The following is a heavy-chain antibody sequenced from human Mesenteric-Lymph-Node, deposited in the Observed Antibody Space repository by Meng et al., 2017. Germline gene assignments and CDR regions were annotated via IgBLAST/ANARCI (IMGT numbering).Heavy chain of an antibody. Sequence: QVRCKRWGPGLVKPLQTLSLTCTVSGDSFNSPDYFWSWIRQPPEKGLEWIGYIYYSGSTYYNPPLKSRVSISGDTSNKQFSLKLTSVTAADTAVYYCARSPYSGSALPFFDYWGQGSLVTVSS. CDR3: ARSPYSGSALPFFDY. D-gene: IGHD1-26*01. CDR2: IYYSGST. J-gene: IGHJ4*02. CDR1: GDSFNSPDYF. V-gene: IGHV4-30-4*01.